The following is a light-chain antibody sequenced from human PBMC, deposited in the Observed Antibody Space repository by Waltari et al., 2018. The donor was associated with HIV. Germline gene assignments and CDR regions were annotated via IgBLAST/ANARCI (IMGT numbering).Light chain of an antibody. CDR3: SSYASTNTPVV. V-gene: IGLV2-14*01. Sequence: GTSSDVGGYNYVSWYLQHPGKAPKVMIYEVSNRPSGVSSRFSGSKSGNTASLTISGLQAEDEGDYYCSSYASTNTPVVFGGGTKLTVL. CDR1: SSDVGGYNY. CDR2: EVS. J-gene: IGLJ2*01.